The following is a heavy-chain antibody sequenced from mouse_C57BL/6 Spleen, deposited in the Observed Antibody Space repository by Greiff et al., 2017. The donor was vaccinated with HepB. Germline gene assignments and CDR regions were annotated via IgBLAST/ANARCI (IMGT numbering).Heavy chain of an antibody. CDR1: GFTFSSYA. CDR2: ISDGGSYT. Sequence: EVQLQQSGGGLVKPGGSLKLSCAASGFTFSSYAMSWVRQTPEKRLEWVATISDGGSYTYYPDNVKGRFTISRDNAKNNLYLQMSHLKSEDTAMYYCARGLFYYWGQGTTLTVSS. D-gene: IGHD3-3*01. CDR3: ARGLFYY. J-gene: IGHJ2*01. V-gene: IGHV5-4*01.